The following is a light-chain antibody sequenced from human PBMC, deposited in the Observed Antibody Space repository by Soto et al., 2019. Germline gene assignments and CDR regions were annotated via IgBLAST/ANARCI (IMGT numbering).Light chain of an antibody. CDR3: QQYGSSTYT. J-gene: IGKJ2*01. CDR1: QSVSRSY. CDR2: GAS. Sequence: EIVLTQSPGTVSLSPGERATLSCRASQSVSRSYLAWYQLKPGQAPRLLIYGASSRATGIPERFSGSGSGTDFTLTISRLEPEDFAVYYCQQYGSSTYTFGQGTKLEIK. V-gene: IGKV3-20*01.